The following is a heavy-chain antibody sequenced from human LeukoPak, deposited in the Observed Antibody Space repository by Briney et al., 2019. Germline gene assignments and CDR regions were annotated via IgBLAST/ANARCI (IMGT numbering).Heavy chain of an antibody. V-gene: IGHV3-21*01. Sequence: PWGSLRLSCTASEFTFSDYSMNWVRQAPGKGLEWVSSITSGGSYIFYADSVKGRFTISRDNTKNSLYLQMNSLRAEDTAVYYCATYSGTYRDYWGQGTLVTVSS. CDR2: ITSGGSYI. D-gene: IGHD1-26*01. CDR3: ATYSGTYRDY. CDR1: EFTFSDYS. J-gene: IGHJ4*02.